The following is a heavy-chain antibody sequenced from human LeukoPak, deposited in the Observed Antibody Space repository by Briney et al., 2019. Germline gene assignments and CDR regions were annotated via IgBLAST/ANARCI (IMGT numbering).Heavy chain of an antibody. CDR1: SGSISSYY. CDR3: ARDLITYYYDSSGYLPIGGWFDP. D-gene: IGHD3-22*01. Sequence: SETLSLTCTVSSGSISSYYWSWIRQPAGKGLEWIGRIYTSWSTNYNPSLKSRVTMSVDTSKNQFSLKLSSVTAADTAVYYCARDLITYYYDSSGYLPIGGWFDPWGQGTLVTVSS. CDR2: IYTSWST. V-gene: IGHV4-4*07. J-gene: IGHJ5*02.